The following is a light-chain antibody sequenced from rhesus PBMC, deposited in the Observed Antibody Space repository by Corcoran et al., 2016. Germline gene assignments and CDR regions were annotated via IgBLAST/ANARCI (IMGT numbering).Light chain of an antibody. CDR1: ENVNNF. Sequence: DIQMTQSPSSLSASVGDRVTITCRASENVNNFLHWYQQKPGKAPKLLIYAASTLQSGVPSRFSGSGSVAYYTFTISSLQPEDVATYYFQHSYGTPYSFGQGTKVEIK. J-gene: IGKJ2*01. CDR2: AAS. CDR3: QHSYGTPYS. V-gene: IGKV1-74*01.